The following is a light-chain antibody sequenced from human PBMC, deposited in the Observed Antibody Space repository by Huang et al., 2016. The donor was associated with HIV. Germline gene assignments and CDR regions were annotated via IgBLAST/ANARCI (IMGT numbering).Light chain of an antibody. V-gene: IGKV1-39*01. CDR3: QQSYSTPLT. CDR1: QSISSY. CDR2: AAS. Sequence: DIQMTQSPSSLSASVGDRVTITCRASQSISSYLNWYQQKPGKAPKLLIYAASSLQSGVPSSFSGSGSGTDFTLTNSNLPPEEFATYYCQQSYSTPLTFGGGTKVEIK. J-gene: IGKJ4*01.